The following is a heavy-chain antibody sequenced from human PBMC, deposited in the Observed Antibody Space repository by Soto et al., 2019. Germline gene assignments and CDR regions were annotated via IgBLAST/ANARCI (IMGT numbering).Heavy chain of an antibody. Sequence: PSQTLSLTCAISGDSVSSNSAAWNWIRQSPSRGLEWLGRTYYRSKWYNDYAVSVKSRITINPDTSKNQFSLQLNSVTPEDTAVYYCARVRYSSGLRYYYYYGMDVWGQGTTVTVSS. V-gene: IGHV6-1*01. CDR3: ARVRYSSGLRYYYYYGMDV. J-gene: IGHJ6*02. CDR1: GDSVSSNSAA. CDR2: TYYRSKWYN. D-gene: IGHD6-19*01.